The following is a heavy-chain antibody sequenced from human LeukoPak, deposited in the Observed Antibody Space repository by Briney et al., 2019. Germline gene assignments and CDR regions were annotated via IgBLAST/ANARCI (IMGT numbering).Heavy chain of an antibody. CDR2: INPSGGST. J-gene: IGHJ4*02. CDR1: GYTFTSYY. CDR3: ARWAYLSAAGDY. D-gene: IGHD6-13*01. V-gene: IGHV1-46*01. Sequence: ASVKVSCKASGYTFTSYYMHWVRQAPGQRLEWMGIINPSGGSTSYAQKFQGRVTMTRDMSTSTVYTELSSLRSEDTAVYYCARWAYLSAAGDYWGQGTLVTVSS.